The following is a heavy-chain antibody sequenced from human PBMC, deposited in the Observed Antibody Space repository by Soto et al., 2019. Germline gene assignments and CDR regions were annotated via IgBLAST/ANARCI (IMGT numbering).Heavy chain of an antibody. CDR1: GAALNSGNYY. CDR3: ERLRIATNNYKWLDA. J-gene: IGHJ5*02. CDR2: IYVTGAV. D-gene: IGHD2-21*01. V-gene: IGHV4-31*03. Sequence: PSETLSLTCSVSGAALNSGNYYWSWIRHVPGNGLEWIGHIYVTGAVDYNPSLRDRITISQDTSERQFSLNLRLVTAADTAVYYCERLRIATNNYKWLDAWGKVNLVIVPS.